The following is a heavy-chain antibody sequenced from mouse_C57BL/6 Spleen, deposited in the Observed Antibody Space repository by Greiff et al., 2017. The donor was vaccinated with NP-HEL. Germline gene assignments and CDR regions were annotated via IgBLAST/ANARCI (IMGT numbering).Heavy chain of an antibody. V-gene: IGHV1-19*01. CDR2: INPYNGGT. CDR3: ARGIYYGSSYGGFAY. Sequence: DVQLQESGPVLVKPGASVKMSCKASGYTFTDYYMNWVKQSHGKSLEWIGVINPYNGGTSYNQKFKGKATLTVDKSSSTAYMELNSLTSEDSAVYYCARGIYYGSSYGGFAYWGQGTLVTVSA. CDR1: GYTFTDYY. J-gene: IGHJ3*01. D-gene: IGHD1-1*01.